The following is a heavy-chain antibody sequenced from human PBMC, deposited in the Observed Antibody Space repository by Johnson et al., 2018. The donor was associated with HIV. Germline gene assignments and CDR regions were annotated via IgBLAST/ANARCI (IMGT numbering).Heavy chain of an antibody. CDR2: IYSGGST. V-gene: IGHV3-66*02. D-gene: IGHD2-8*01. Sequence: VQVVESGGGVVQPGRSLRLSCAASGFTFSSNYMSWVRQAPGKGLEWVSVIYSGGSTYYADSVKGGLTISRDNSKNTLYLQMNILRAEDTAVYYCASALCTWGAFDIWGQGTMVTVSS. J-gene: IGHJ3*02. CDR3: ASALCTWGAFDI. CDR1: GFTFSSNY.